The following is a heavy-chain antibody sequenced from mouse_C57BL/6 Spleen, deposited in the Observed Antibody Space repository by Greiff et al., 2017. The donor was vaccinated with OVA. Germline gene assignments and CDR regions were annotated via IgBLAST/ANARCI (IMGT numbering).Heavy chain of an antibody. CDR3: ARGLRRGYFDY. J-gene: IGHJ2*01. CDR2: IDPSDSYT. V-gene: IGHV1-50*01. CDR1: GYTFTSYW. Sequence: VKLQQPGAELVKPGASVKLSCKASGYTFTSYWMQWVKQRPGQGLEWIGEIDPSDSYTNYNQKFKGKATLTVDTSSSTAYMQLSSLTSEDSAVYYCARGLRRGYFDYWGQGTTLTVSS. D-gene: IGHD2-4*01.